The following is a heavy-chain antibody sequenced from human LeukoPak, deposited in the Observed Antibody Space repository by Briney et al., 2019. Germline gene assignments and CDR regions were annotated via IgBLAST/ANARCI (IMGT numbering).Heavy chain of an antibody. Sequence: SETLSLTCTVSGGSISSSSYYWGWIRQPPGKGLEWIGYIYYSGSTNYNPSLKSRVTISVDTSKNQFSLKLSSVTAADTAVYYCARNYYYYYYMDVWGKGTTVTVSS. CDR1: GGSISSSSYY. CDR3: ARNYYYYYYMDV. CDR2: IYYSGST. J-gene: IGHJ6*03. V-gene: IGHV4-61*05.